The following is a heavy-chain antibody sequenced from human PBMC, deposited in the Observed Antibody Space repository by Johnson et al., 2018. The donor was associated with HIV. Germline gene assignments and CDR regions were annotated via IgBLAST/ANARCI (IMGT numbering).Heavy chain of an antibody. Sequence: VQLVESGGGVVQPGRSLRLSCVASGFTFRNYGMHWVRQAPGKGLEWVAILWYDGTTAFYADSVKGRFTISRDTSKKMLYLQMNSLRVDDTAVYYCAKTGGGAGLDSWGQGTMVTVSS. V-gene: IGHV3-33*03. CDR2: LWYDGTTA. D-gene: IGHD3-16*01. CDR3: AKTGGGAGLDS. CDR1: GFTFRNYG. J-gene: IGHJ3*02.